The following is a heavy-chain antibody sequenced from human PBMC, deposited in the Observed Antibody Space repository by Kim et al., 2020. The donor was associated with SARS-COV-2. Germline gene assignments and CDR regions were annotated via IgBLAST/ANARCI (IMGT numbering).Heavy chain of an antibody. CDR2: IYYSGST. CDR3: ARDRLKNGLPDAFDI. D-gene: IGHD2-21*01. J-gene: IGHJ3*02. CDR1: GGSISSSSYY. Sequence: SETLSLTYTVSGGSISSSSYYWGWIRQPPGKGLEWIGSIYYSGSTYYNPSLKSRVTISVDTSKNQFSLKLSSVTAADTAVYYCARDRLKNGLPDAFDIWG. V-gene: IGHV4-39*07.